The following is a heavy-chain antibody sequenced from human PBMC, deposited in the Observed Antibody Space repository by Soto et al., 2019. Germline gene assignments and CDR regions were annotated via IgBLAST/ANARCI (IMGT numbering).Heavy chain of an antibody. Sequence: GGSPRLSCAASGFTFSSYGMHWVRQAPGKGLEWVAVIWYDGSNKYYADSVKGRFTISRDNSKNTLYLQMNSLRAEDTAVYYCARDRYYCSGGSCYSIYWYFDLWGRGTLVTSPQ. CDR2: IWYDGSNK. CDR3: ARDRYYCSGGSCYSIYWYFDL. J-gene: IGHJ2*01. D-gene: IGHD2-15*01. V-gene: IGHV3-33*01. CDR1: GFTFSSYG.